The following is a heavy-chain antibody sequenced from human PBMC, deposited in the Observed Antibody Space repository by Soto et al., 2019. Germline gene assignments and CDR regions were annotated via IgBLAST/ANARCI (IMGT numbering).Heavy chain of an antibody. CDR2: VKQDGSEE. CDR3: AALDTAMVKTAGY. CDR1: GYSISTYW. V-gene: IGHV3-7*01. J-gene: IGHJ4*02. D-gene: IGHD5-18*01. Sequence: HPGGSLRLSCAASGYSISTYWMSWVRQAPGKGLEWVANVKQDGSEEYYVDSVKGRFTISRDNAKNSLYLQMNSLRAEDTAVYYCAALDTAMVKTAGYWGKGTLVTVSS.